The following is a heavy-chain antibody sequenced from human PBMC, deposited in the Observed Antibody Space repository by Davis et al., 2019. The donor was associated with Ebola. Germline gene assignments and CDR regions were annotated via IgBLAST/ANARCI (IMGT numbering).Heavy chain of an antibody. J-gene: IGHJ5*02. CDR2: IYHSGST. CDR3: ARQDYDFWSGYYGSNWFDP. D-gene: IGHD3-3*01. V-gene: IGHV4-4*02. Sequence: MPSETLSLTCAVSGGSISSSNWWSWVRQPPGKGLEWIGEIYHSGSTNYNPSLKSRVTISVDTSKNQFSLKLSSVTAADTAVYYCARQDYDFWSGYYGSNWFDPWGQGTLVTVSS. CDR1: GGSISSSNW.